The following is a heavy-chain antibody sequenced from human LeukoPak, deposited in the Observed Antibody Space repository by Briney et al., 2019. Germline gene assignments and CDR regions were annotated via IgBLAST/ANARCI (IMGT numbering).Heavy chain of an antibody. D-gene: IGHD3-10*01. CDR2: IYYSGST. V-gene: IGHV4-59*01. CDR1: GGSISSYY. Sequence: SETLSLTXTVSGGSISSYYWSWIRQPPGKGMEWIGYIYYSGSTNYNPSLKSRVTISLDASKNQFSLKLSSVTAADTAVYYCARDSDYYGSGSPFDHWGQGSLVTVSS. CDR3: ARDSDYYGSGSPFDH. J-gene: IGHJ4*02.